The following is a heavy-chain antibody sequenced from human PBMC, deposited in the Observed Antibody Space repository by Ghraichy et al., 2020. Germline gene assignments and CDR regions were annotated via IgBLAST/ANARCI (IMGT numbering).Heavy chain of an antibody. J-gene: IGHJ5*02. Sequence: SQTLSLTCAVSGYSISSGYFWGWIRQPPGKGLEWIGSIYHSGGTYYNPSLKSRVTISVDTSKNQFSLKLSSVTAADTAVYYCARSWRRSIAAAGTGWFDPWGQGTLVTVSS. CDR3: ARSWRRSIAAAGTGWFDP. CDR1: GYSISSGYF. V-gene: IGHV4-38-2*01. CDR2: IYHSGGT. D-gene: IGHD6-13*01.